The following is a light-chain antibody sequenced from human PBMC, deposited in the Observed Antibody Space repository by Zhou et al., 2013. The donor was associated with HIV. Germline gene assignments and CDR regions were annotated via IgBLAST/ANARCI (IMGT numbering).Light chain of an antibody. V-gene: IGKV1-5*03. J-gene: IGKJ2*01. CDR1: QSIGRW. CDR3: QQGYTTPPT. CDR2: KAS. Sequence: DIQMTQSPSTLSASMGARVTITCRASQSIGRWLAWYQQKPGKAPTLLIYKASILQVEVPSRFSGSGSGTEFSLTITSLQPEDSATYYCQQGYTTPPTFGLGTKLEI.